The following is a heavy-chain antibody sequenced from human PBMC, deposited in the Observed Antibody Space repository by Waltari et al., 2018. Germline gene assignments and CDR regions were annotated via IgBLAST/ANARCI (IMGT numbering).Heavy chain of an antibody. J-gene: IGHJ4*02. CDR2: MNPNSGNT. V-gene: IGHV1-8*03. CDR3: ARLYYDSSGYSYYFDY. Sequence: QVQLVQSGAEVKKPGASVKVSCKASGYTFTSYDINWVRQATGQGLGWMGWMNPNSGNTGYAQKFQGRVTITRNTSISTAYMELSSLRSEDTAVYYCARLYYDSSGYSYYFDYWGQGTLVTVSS. D-gene: IGHD3-22*01. CDR1: GYTFTSYD.